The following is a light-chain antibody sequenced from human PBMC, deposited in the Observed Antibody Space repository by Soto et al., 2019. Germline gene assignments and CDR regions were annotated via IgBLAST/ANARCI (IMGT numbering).Light chain of an antibody. CDR1: QSVSSN. CDR2: GAS. CDR3: QQYNNWPPST. J-gene: IGKJ5*01. Sequence: EIVMTQSPSTLSVSPGERATISCRASQSVSSNLAWYQQKPGQAPRLLIYGASTRATGIPARFSGSGSGTEFSIPISSLQSEDFAVYYCQQYNNWPPSTFGQGTRLEIK. V-gene: IGKV3-15*01.